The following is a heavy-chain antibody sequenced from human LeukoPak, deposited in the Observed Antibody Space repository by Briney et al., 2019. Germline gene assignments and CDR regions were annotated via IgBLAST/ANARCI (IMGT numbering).Heavy chain of an antibody. CDR1: GGSISSSSYY. Sequence: PSETLSLTCTVSGGSISSSSYYWGWIRQPPGKGLEWIGSIYYSGSTYYNPSLKSRVTISVDTSKNQFSLKLSSVTAADTAVYYCARGGANWNYEYHYYYGMDVWGQGTTVTVSS. V-gene: IGHV4-39*01. CDR3: ARGGANWNYEYHYYYGMDV. CDR2: IYYSGST. D-gene: IGHD1-7*01. J-gene: IGHJ6*02.